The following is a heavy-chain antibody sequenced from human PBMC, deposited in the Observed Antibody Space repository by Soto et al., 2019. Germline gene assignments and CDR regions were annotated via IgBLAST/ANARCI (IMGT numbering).Heavy chain of an antibody. J-gene: IGHJ6*02. CDR2: ISSNGGST. Sequence: EVQLVESGGGLVQPGGSLRLSCAASGFTFSSYAMHWVRQAPGKGLEYVSAISSNGGSTYYANSVKGRFTISRDNSKNTLYLQMGSQRAEDMAVYYCARSVVVPAAPYYYYGMDVWGQGTTVTVSS. V-gene: IGHV3-64*01. D-gene: IGHD2-2*01. CDR3: ARSVVVPAAPYYYYGMDV. CDR1: GFTFSSYA.